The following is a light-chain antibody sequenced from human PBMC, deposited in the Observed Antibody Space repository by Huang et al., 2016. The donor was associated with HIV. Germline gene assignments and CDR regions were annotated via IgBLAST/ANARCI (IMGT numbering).Light chain of an antibody. Sequence: IRMTQFPSSLSASTGDRVTISCRASQDVNNYLAWYQLKPGAPPNLLIYDGSALQSGVPPRFSGNGSVTDFSLNIDCLPSEDLAISYCQQYAAFPLTFGPGTQLDIK. CDR3: QQYAAFPLT. CDR2: DGS. CDR1: QDVNNY. V-gene: IGKV1-8*01. J-gene: IGKJ5*01.